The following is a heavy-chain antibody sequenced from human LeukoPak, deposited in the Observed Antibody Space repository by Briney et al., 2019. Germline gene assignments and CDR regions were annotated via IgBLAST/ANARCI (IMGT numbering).Heavy chain of an antibody. J-gene: IGHJ4*02. D-gene: IGHD5-12*01. CDR1: GFTFSSYG. V-gene: IGHV3-33*01. CDR2: IWYDGSNK. Sequence: SGRSLRLSCAASGFTFSSYGMHWVRQAPGKGLEWVAVIWYDGSNKYYADSVKGRFTISRDNSKNTLYLQMNSLRAEDTAVYYCARDGGYDWDFDYWGQGTLVTVSS. CDR3: ARDGGYDWDFDY.